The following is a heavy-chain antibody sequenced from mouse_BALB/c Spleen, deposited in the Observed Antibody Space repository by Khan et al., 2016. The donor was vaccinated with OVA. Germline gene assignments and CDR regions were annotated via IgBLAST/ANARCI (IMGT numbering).Heavy chain of an antibody. CDR2: IWSDGST. J-gene: IGHJ4*01. D-gene: IGHD2-10*01. Sequence: VQLQESGPGLVAPSQSLSITCTISGFSLTNYGIHWVRPPPGKGLEWLVVIWSDGSTTYNSALKSRLTISKDNSKSQVFLKMNSLQTDDTAVYFCARQPYYHYNIMDYWGQGTSVTVSS. CDR1: GFSLTNYG. V-gene: IGHV2-6-1*01. CDR3: ARQPYYHYNIMDY.